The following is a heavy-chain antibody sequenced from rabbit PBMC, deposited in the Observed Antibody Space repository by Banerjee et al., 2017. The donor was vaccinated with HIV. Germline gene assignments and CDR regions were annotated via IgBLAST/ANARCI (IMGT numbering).Heavy chain of an antibody. CDR3: ARAAGYVGYGHAYFGL. V-gene: IGHV1S45*01. J-gene: IGHJ4*01. CDR2: IYTGDDKT. Sequence: QEQLEESGGDLVKPEGSLTLTCTASGFSFSSSYYMCWVRQAPGKGLELIACIYTGDDKTVYASWAKGRFTISKTSSTTVTLQMSSLTAADTATYFCARAAGYVGYGHAYFGLWGQGTLVTVS. D-gene: IGHD6-1*01. CDR1: GFSFSSSYY.